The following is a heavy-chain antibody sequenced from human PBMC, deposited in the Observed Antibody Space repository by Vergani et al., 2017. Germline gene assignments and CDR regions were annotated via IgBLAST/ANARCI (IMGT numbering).Heavy chain of an antibody. CDR2: ISSSGSTI. Sequence: EVQLVESGGGLVQPGGSLRLSCAASGFTFSSYEMNWVRQAPGKGLEWVSYISSSGSTIYYADSVKGRFTISRDNAKNSLYLQMNSLRAEEKAVYYCARVKGILTGFYYYGMGVWGQGTTVTVSS. CDR3: ARVKGILTGFYYYGMGV. CDR1: GFTFSSYE. J-gene: IGHJ6*02. V-gene: IGHV3-48*03. D-gene: IGHD3-9*01.